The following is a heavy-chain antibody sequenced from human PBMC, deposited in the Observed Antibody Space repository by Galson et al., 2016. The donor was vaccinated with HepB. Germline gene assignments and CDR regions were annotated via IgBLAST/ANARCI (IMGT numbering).Heavy chain of an antibody. J-gene: IGHJ4*02. Sequence: SLRLSCAVSGFRLSDYGMHWVRQTPDKGLEWLSVIWYDESEKYYADSVKGRFTISRDNSKNTLYLQMYSLRVEDTGMYYCAKDLEVRMATKYYFEYWGLGTLVTVSS. D-gene: IGHD5-24*01. CDR1: GFRLSDYG. CDR3: AKDLEVRMATKYYFEY. V-gene: IGHV3-33*06. CDR2: IWYDESEK.